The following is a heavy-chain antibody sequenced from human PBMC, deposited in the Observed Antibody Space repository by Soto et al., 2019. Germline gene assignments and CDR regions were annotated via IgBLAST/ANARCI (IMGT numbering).Heavy chain of an antibody. CDR1: GFTFSSNS. Sequence: EVPLVESGGGLVKPGGSLRLSCAASGFTFSSNSMNWVRQAPGKGLEWVSSISSTSSYIYYADSVKGRFTISRDNAKNSLYLQMNSLRAEDTAVYYCAPMTTVTTGAFDYWGQGTLVTVSS. CDR3: APMTTVTTGAFDY. V-gene: IGHV3-21*01. J-gene: IGHJ4*02. CDR2: ISSTSSYI. D-gene: IGHD4-17*01.